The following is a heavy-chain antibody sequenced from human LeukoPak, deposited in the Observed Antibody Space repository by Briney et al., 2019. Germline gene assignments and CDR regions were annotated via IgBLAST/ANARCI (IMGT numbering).Heavy chain of an antibody. CDR2: IYNGDGT. J-gene: IGHJ5*02. V-gene: IGHV3-53*01. CDR1: GFTVSSNY. Sequence: PGGSLRLSCAASGFTVSSNYMSWVRQAPGKGLEWVSVIYNGDGTYYADSVKGRFTISRDNAKNTLYLQMNSLRAEDTAVYYCAKKYNTGLDPWGQGTLVTVSS. CDR3: AKKYNTGLDP. D-gene: IGHD1-14*01.